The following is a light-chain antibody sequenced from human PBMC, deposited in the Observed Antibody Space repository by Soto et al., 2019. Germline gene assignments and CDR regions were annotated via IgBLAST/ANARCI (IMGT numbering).Light chain of an antibody. CDR2: AAS. CDR1: LRISNY. V-gene: IGKV1-27*01. Sequence: DIQMTQSPASVYAAVGDTVTITCRASLRISNYLAWYQQKPGKIPKLLIYAASTLQAGVPSRFSGSGSGTDFTLTISSLQPEDFAAYYCQKYNSAPLTFGGGTKVDIK. CDR3: QKYNSAPLT. J-gene: IGKJ4*01.